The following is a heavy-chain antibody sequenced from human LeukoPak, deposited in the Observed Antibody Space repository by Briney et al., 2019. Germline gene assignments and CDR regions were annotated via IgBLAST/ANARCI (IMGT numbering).Heavy chain of an antibody. CDR1: GGTFSSYA. Sequence: SVKVSCKASGGTFSSYAISWVRQAPGQGLEWMGGIIPIFGTANYAQKFQGRVTITADESTSTAYMELSSLRSEDTAVYYCEYYYYDEGLYFDYWGQGTLVTVSS. CDR2: IIPIFGTA. D-gene: IGHD3-22*01. J-gene: IGHJ4*02. CDR3: EYYYYDEGLYFDY. V-gene: IGHV1-69*13.